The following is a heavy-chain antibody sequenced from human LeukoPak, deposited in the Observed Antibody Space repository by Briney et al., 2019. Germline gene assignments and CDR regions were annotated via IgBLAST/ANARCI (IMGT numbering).Heavy chain of an antibody. J-gene: IGHJ6*03. CDR3: ARGSGYCSSTSCYTNYYYYMDV. Sequence: ASVKVSCKASGYTFTGYYMHWVRQAPGQWLEWMGWINPNSGGTNYAQKFQGRVTMTRDTSISTAYMELSRLRSDGTAVYYCARGSGYCSSTSCYTNYYYYMDVWGKGTTVTVSS. D-gene: IGHD2-2*02. CDR1: GYTFTGYY. V-gene: IGHV1-2*02. CDR2: INPNSGGT.